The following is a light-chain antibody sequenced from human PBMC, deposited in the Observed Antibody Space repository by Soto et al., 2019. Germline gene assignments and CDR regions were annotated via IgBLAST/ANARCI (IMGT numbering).Light chain of an antibody. J-gene: IGLJ1*01. Sequence: QSVLTQPPSASGSPGQTVAISCTGTSSDVGAYNYVSWYQQHPGKAPKLMIYDVIQRPSGVPARFSGYKSGNTASLTVSGLQPEDEADYYCCSYTTSSTYVFGTGTKVTVL. CDR2: DVI. CDR3: CSYTTSSTYV. V-gene: IGLV2-8*01. CDR1: SSDVGAYNY.